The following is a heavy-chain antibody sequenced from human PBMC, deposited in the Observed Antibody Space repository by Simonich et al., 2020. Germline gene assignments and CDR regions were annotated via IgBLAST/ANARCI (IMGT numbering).Heavy chain of an antibody. V-gene: IGHV4-34*01. D-gene: IGHD3-16*01. J-gene: IGHJ3*02. CDR1: GGSFSGYY. CDR2: INHSGSN. CDR3: ARPLGIVWAFDI. Sequence: QVQLQQWGAGLLKPSETLSLTCAVYGGSFSGYYWSWIRQPPGKGLEWIGEINHSGSNNHNPSRKSRVTISVDTSKNQFSLKLSSVTAADTAVYYCARPLGIVWAFDIWGQGTMVTVSS.